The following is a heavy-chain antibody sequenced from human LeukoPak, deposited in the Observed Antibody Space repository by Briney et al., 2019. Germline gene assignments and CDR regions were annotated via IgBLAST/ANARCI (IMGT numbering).Heavy chain of an antibody. CDR3: AKDKLSESIVGATPVDY. V-gene: IGHV3-30*18. CDR2: ISYDGSNK. Sequence: PGRSLRLSCAASGFTFSSYGMHWVRQAPGKGLEWVAVISYDGSNKYYADSVKGRFTISRDNSKNTLYLQMNSLRAEDTAVYYCAKDKLSESIVGATPVDYWGQGTLVTVSS. D-gene: IGHD1-26*01. CDR1: GFTFSSYG. J-gene: IGHJ4*02.